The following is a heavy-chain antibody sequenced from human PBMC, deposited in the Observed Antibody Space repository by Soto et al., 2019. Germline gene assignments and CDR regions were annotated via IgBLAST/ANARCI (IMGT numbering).Heavy chain of an antibody. CDR3: ARPSDYGSGSYDWYFDL. V-gene: IGHV5-51*01. CDR2: VYPSDSDV. D-gene: IGHD3-10*01. CDR1: GYRFSSSW. J-gene: IGHJ2*01. Sequence: GESLKISCQGTGYRFSSSWIGWVRQKPGKGLEWLGNVYPSDSDVRYSPAFEGQVTISADNSINTAYLQLLNLKASDTAIYYCARPSDYGSGSYDWYFDLWGRGTLVTVSS.